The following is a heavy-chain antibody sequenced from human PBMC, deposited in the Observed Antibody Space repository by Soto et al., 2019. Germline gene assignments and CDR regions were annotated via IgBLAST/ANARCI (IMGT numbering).Heavy chain of an antibody. V-gene: IGHV3-30*03. D-gene: IGHD2-2*01. CDR3: AESVSGTSKYQPLLYYEAFDI. J-gene: IGHJ3*02. CDR1: GFTFSSYC. CDR2: ISYDGSNK. Sequence: GGSLILSCAASGFTFSSYCMHWVRQAPGKGLEWVAVISYDGSNKYYADSVKGRFTISRDNSKNTLYLQMSSLRSEDTAVYYCAESVSGTSKYQPLLYYEAFDIWGQGTMVTVSS.